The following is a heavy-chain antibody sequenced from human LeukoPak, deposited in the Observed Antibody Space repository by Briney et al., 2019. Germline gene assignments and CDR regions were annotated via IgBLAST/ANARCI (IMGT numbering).Heavy chain of an antibody. Sequence: PGGSLRLSCAASGFTFSDYYMSWIRQAPGKGLEWVSYISSSSSYTNYADSVKGRFTISRDNAKNSLYLQMNSLRAEDTAVYYCARVTDRLGHSGFDNDAFDIWGQGTMVTVSS. V-gene: IGHV3-11*06. CDR1: GFTFSDYY. D-gene: IGHD5-12*01. J-gene: IGHJ3*02. CDR3: ARVTDRLGHSGFDNDAFDI. CDR2: ISSSSSYT.